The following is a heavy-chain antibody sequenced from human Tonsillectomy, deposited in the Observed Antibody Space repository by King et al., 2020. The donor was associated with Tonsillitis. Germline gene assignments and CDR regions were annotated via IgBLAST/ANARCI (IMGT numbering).Heavy chain of an antibody. CDR2: IDPSDSYT. V-gene: IGHV5-10-1*01. D-gene: IGHD3-10*01. CDR3: ARLYGSGSYSRGESWFDP. J-gene: IGHJ5*02. CDR1: GYSFTSYW. Sequence: QLVQSGAEVKKPGESLRISCKGSGYSFTSYWISWVRQMPGKGLEWMGRIDPSDSYTNYSPSFQGHVTISADKSISTAYLQWSRLKASDTAMYYCARLYGSGSYSRGESWFDPWGQGTLVTVSS.